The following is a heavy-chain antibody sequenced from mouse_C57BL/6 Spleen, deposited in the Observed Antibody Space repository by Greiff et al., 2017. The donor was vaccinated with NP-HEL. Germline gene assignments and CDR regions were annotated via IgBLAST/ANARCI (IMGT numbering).Heavy chain of an antibody. CDR1: GFTFSDYY. D-gene: IGHD3-3*01. V-gene: IGHV5-16*01. J-gene: IGHJ3*01. CDR2: INYDGSST. Sequence: EVMLVESEGGLVQPGSSMKLSCTASGFTFSDYYMAWVRQVPEKGLEWVANINYDGSSTYYLDSLKSRFIISRDNAKNILYLQMSSLKSEDTATYYCARDEGLAYWGQGTLVTVSA. CDR3: ARDEGLAY.